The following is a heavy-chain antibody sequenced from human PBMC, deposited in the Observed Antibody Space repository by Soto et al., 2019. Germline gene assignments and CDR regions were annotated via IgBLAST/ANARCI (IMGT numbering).Heavy chain of an antibody. V-gene: IGHV1-69*01. Sequence: QVQLVQSGAEVKKPGSSVKVSCKASGGTVSSYAISWVRQAPGQGLEWMGGIIPIFGTANYAQNFQGRVTITADESTSTAYMELSSLRSEDTAVYYCARDMRAAGRPGMDVWGQGTTVTVSS. D-gene: IGHD6-13*01. CDR2: IIPIFGTA. CDR1: GGTVSSYA. J-gene: IGHJ6*02. CDR3: ARDMRAAGRPGMDV.